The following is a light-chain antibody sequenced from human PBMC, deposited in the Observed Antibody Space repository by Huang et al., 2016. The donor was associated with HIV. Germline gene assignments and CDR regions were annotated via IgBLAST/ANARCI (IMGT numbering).Light chain of an antibody. Sequence: EIVMTQSPATLSVSPGERATLSCRASQSVSSNLAWYQQKPGQAPRLLIYGTSTRATGIPARFSGNGSGTEFTLTISSLQSEDFAVYYCQQYNNWPYTFGQGTKLEIK. J-gene: IGKJ2*01. CDR1: QSVSSN. V-gene: IGKV3-15*01. CDR3: QQYNNWPYT. CDR2: GTS.